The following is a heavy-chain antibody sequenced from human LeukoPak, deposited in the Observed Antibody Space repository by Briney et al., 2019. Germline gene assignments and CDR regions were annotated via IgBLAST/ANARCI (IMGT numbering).Heavy chain of an antibody. CDR3: AKDVGPALFDY. V-gene: IGHV3-23*01. Sequence: PGGSLRLSCATSGFTFSDYAMSWVRQAPGKGLEWVSTISNSGGNAHYADSVMGRFTISRDNSKSTLYLQMNSLSVEDTAVYHCAKDVGPALFDYWGQGTLVTVSS. CDR2: ISNSGGNA. J-gene: IGHJ4*01. D-gene: IGHD3-3*02. CDR1: GFTFSDYA.